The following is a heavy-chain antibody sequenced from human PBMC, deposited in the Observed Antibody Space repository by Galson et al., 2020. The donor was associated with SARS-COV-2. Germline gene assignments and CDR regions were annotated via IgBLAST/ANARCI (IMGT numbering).Heavy chain of an antibody. CDR3: AKDHSIAVAVSLWAENWFDP. D-gene: IGHD6-19*01. V-gene: IGHV3-30*18. CDR1: GFTFSSYG. CDR2: ISYDGSNK. J-gene: IGHJ5*02. Sequence: RLSCAASGFTFSSYGMHWVRQAPGKGLEWVAVISYDGSNKYYADSVKGRFTISRDNSKNTLYLQMNSLRAEDTAVYYCAKDHSIAVAVSLWAENWFDPWGQGTLVTVSS.